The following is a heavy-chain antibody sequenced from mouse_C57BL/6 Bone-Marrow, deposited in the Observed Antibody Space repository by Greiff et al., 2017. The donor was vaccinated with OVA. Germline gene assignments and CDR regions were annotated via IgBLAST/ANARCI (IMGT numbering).Heavy chain of an antibody. V-gene: IGHV1-50*01. D-gene: IGHD1-1*01. Sequence: VQLQEPGAELVKPGASVKLSCKASGYTFTSYWMPWVKQRPGQGLEWIGEIDPSDSYPNYHQKFKGTATLTVDKSSSTAYMQLSSLTSEDSAVYYCAIVYYEFAYWGQGTLVTVSA. CDR3: AIVYYEFAY. J-gene: IGHJ3*01. CDR2: IDPSDSYP. CDR1: GYTFTSYW.